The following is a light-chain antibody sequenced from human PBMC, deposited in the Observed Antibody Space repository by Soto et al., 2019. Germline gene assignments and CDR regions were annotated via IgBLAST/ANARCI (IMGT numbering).Light chain of an antibody. CDR3: QQYDNWPPYT. J-gene: IGKJ2*01. Sequence: EVGLTQSPVTLSVFPGERATLSCRASQSVSSNLAWYQQKPGQAPRLLIYGASTRATGIPARFSGSGSGTEFTLTISSLQSEDFAVYYCQQYDNWPPYTFGQGTKLEIK. V-gene: IGKV3-15*01. CDR2: GAS. CDR1: QSVSSN.